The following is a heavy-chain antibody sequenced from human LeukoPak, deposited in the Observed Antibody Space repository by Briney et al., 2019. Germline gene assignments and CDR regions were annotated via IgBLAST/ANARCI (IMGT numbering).Heavy chain of an antibody. V-gene: IGHV4-30-2*01. Sequence: SQTLSLTCAVSGGSISSGGYSWSWIRQPPGKGLEWIGYIYHSGSTYYNPSLKSRVTISVDRSKNQFSLKLSSVTAVDTAVYYCARTRFGELLSLDYWGQGTLVTVSS. J-gene: IGHJ4*02. D-gene: IGHD3-10*01. CDR2: IYHSGST. CDR3: ARTRFGELLSLDY. CDR1: GGSISSGGYS.